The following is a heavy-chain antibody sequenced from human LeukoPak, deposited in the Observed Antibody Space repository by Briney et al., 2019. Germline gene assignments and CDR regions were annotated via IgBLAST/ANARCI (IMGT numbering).Heavy chain of an antibody. Sequence: PGGSLRLSCAASGFTFSSYGMHWVRQAPGKGLEWVAVILYDGSNKYYADSVKGRFTISRDNSKNTLYLQMNSLRAEDTAVYYCARDVRLYGDYDDAFDIWGQGTMVTASA. D-gene: IGHD4-17*01. CDR2: ILYDGSNK. CDR3: ARDVRLYGDYDDAFDI. J-gene: IGHJ3*02. V-gene: IGHV3-33*01. CDR1: GFTFSSYG.